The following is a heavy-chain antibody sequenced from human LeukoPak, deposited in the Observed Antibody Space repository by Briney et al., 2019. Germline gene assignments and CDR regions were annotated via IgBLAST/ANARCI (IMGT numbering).Heavy chain of an antibody. V-gene: IGHV4-39*01. J-gene: IGHJ4*02. D-gene: IGHD2-8*01. CDR2: VHYRGNA. CDR1: GGSISSDNHI. Sequence: SETLSLTCTFSGGSISSDNHILGWIRQPPGKGLEWVGSVHYRGNAYYNPSLRSRVAITVDTSKNQFSLRLNSVTAAGAAVYYCTSLPNGSPGEHWGQGTLVTVSS. CDR3: TSLPNGSPGEH.